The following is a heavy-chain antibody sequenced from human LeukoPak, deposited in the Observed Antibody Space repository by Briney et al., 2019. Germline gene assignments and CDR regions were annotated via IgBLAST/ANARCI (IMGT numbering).Heavy chain of an antibody. D-gene: IGHD3-22*01. Sequence: ASVKVSCKASGYTFTTYDINWVRQATGQGLEWMGWMNPNSGNTGYAQKFQGRVTITRNTSISTAYMELSSLRSEDTDVYYCARMSYYDSSGDNWFDPWGQGPLVTVSS. CDR2: MNPNSGNT. J-gene: IGHJ5*02. CDR3: ARMSYYDSSGDNWFDP. V-gene: IGHV1-8*01. CDR1: GYTFTTYD.